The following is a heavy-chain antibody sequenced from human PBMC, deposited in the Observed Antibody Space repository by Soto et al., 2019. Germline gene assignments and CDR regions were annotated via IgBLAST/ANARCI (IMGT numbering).Heavy chain of an antibody. D-gene: IGHD1-1*01. CDR3: AREDSYNTPHGFRFYVDV. CDR1: GFTFSDYL. J-gene: IGHJ6*03. V-gene: IGHV3-7*01. CDR2: IKEDGSEK. Sequence: EVQLVESGGGLVQPGGSLRVSCAASGFTFSDYLMTWVRQAPGKGLEWVATIKEDGSEKYYVDSVKGRFTISRDNAKHSLDLQMKSLRADDTGVYYCAREDSYNTPHGFRFYVDVWGKGTTVTVSS.